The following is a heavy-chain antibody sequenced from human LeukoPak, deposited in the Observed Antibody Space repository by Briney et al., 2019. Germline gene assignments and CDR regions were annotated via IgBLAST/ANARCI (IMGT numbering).Heavy chain of an antibody. V-gene: IGHV3-30*18. CDR3: VKEYHSRGFGAYFDY. Sequence: GGSLRLSCTASKFTFSHYGMQWVRQAPGKGLQWVAVISSDGSIKVYADSVKGRFTLSRDNSINTVDLQMNSLRAEDTAVYYCVKEYHSRGFGAYFDYWGQGTLVTVSS. J-gene: IGHJ4*02. CDR2: ISSDGSIK. CDR1: KFTFSHYG. D-gene: IGHD3-3*01.